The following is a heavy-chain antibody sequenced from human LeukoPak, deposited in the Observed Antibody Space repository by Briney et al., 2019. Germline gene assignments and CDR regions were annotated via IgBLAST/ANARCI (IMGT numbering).Heavy chain of an antibody. CDR3: ARAPPDGRYYYDSSGYLDFDY. D-gene: IGHD3-22*01. V-gene: IGHV1-69*13. J-gene: IGHJ4*02. CDR1: GGTFSSYA. Sequence: EASVKVSCKASGGTFSSYAISWVRQAPGQGLEWMGGIIPIFGTANYAQKFQGRVTITADESTSTAYMELSSLRSEDTAVYYCARAPPDGRYYYDSSGYLDFDYWGQGTLVTVSS. CDR2: IIPIFGTA.